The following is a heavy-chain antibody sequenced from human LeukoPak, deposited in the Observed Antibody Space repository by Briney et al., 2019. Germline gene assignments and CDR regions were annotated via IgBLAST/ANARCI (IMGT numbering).Heavy chain of an antibody. Sequence: SETLSLTCTVSGGSISSYYWSWIRQPPGKGLEWIGYIYYSGSTNYNPSLKSRVTISVDTSKNQFSLKLSSVTAADTATYYCARTMAAAASRDYWGQGTLVTVSS. V-gene: IGHV4-59*01. CDR2: IYYSGST. CDR3: ARTMAAAASRDY. CDR1: GGSISSYY. J-gene: IGHJ4*02. D-gene: IGHD6-13*01.